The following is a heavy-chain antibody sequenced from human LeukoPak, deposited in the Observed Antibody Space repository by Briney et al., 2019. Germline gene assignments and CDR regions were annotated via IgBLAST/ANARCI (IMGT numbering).Heavy chain of an antibody. V-gene: IGHV4-59*01. Sequence: SETLSLTCTVSGGSISSYYWSWIRQPPGKGLEWIGYIYYSGSTNYNPSLKSRVTISVDTSKNQFSLNLSSVTAADTAVYYCARDVQNYYYYHMDVWGKGTTVTVSS. J-gene: IGHJ6*03. CDR2: IYYSGST. CDR1: GGSISSYY. CDR3: ARDVQNYYYYHMDV.